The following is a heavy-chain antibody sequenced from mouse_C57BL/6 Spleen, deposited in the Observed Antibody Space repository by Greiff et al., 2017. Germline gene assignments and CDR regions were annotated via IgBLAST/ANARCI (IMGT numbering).Heavy chain of an antibody. CDR2: IYPGSGST. J-gene: IGHJ2*01. Sequence: QVQLQQPGAELVKPGASVMMSCKASGYTFTSYWITWVKQRPGQGLERIGDIYPGSGSTNSNEKFKSKATLTVDTSSSTAYMQLSSLTSEDSAVYYCARRAVYFDYWGQGTTLTGAS. CDR3: ARRAVYFDY. V-gene: IGHV1-55*01. CDR1: GYTFTSYW.